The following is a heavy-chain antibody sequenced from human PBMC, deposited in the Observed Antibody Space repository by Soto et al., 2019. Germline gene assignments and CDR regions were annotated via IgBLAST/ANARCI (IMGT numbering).Heavy chain of an antibody. CDR1: GFTFSTYG. J-gene: IGHJ4*02. Sequence: PGGSLRLSCAASGFTFSTYGMHWVRQAPGKGLEWVAVILHDGRKEYYVDSVKGRFTVSRDNSKNMLYLQMNSLRPDDTAIYYCVKEGRPDTVNPFDYWGQGTLVTVSS. V-gene: IGHV3-30*18. CDR3: VKEGRPDTVNPFDY. D-gene: IGHD4-17*01. CDR2: ILHDGRKE.